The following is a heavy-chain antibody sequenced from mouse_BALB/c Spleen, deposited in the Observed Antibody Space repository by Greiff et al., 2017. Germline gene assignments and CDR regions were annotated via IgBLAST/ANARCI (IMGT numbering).Heavy chain of an antibody. CDR3: AGEWAYDGNYHAMDY. D-gene: IGHD2-10*01. CDR1: GYTFTSYV. CDR2: INPYNDGT. J-gene: IGHJ4*01. Sequence: VQLQQSGPELVKPGASVKMSCTASGYTFTSYVMHWVKQKPGQGLEWIGYINPYNDGTKYNEKFKGKATLTSDKSSSTAYMELSSLTSEDSAVYYCAGEWAYDGNYHAMDYWGQGTSVTVSS. V-gene: IGHV1-14*01.